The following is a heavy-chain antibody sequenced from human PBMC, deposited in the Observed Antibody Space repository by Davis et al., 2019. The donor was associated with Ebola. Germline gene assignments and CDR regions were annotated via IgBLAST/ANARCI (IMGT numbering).Heavy chain of an antibody. V-gene: IGHV4-59*01. CDR3: ARDLVATIETKFDY. CDR2: IYYSGST. D-gene: IGHD5-24*01. CDR1: GGSISSYY. Sequence: SETLSLTCTVSGGSISSYYWSWIRQPPGKGLEWIGYIYYSGSTNYNPSLKSRVTISVDTSKNQFSLKLSSVTAADTAVYYCARDLVATIETKFDYWGQGTLVTVSS. J-gene: IGHJ4*02.